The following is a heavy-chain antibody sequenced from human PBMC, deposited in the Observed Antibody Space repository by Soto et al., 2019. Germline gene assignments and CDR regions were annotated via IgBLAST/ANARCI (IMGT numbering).Heavy chain of an antibody. CDR3: ARGFVDSSGYFYY. V-gene: IGHV1-3*05. CDR1: GYTFTSYA. Sequence: QVQLVQSGAEEKKPGASVKVSCKASGYTFTSYAMHWVRQAPGQRLEWMGWINAGNGNTKYSQKFQGRVTITRDTSASTAYMDLSSLRSEDTAVYYCARGFVDSSGYFYYWGQGTLVTVSS. CDR2: INAGNGNT. J-gene: IGHJ4*02. D-gene: IGHD3-22*01.